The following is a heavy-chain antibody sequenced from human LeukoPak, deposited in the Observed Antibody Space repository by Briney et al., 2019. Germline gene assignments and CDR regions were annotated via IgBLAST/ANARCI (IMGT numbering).Heavy chain of an antibody. Sequence: SETLSLTCAVYLGSFSGYYWGWIRQPPGKGLEWIGEINHSGSTNYNPSLKSRVTISVDTSKNQFSLKVSSVTAADTAVYYSARGLDDVLSGSTFDYWGQGTLVTVSS. D-gene: IGHD1-26*01. CDR3: ARGLDDVLSGSTFDY. V-gene: IGHV4-34*01. CDR2: INHSGST. J-gene: IGHJ4*02. CDR1: LGSFSGYY.